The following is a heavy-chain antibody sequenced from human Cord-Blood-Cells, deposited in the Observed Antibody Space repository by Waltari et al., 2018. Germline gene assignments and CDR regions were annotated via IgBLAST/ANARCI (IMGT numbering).Heavy chain of an antibody. Sequence: QVQLVQSGAEVKKPGASVKVSCTASGYTLTCYYMPWLRQAPGQGLEWMGWINPNSGGTNYAQKFQGRVTMTRDTSISTAYMELSRLRSDDTAVYYCARTSGVRDAFDIWGQGTMVTVSS. D-gene: IGHD3-10*01. CDR3: ARTSGVRDAFDI. J-gene: IGHJ3*02. V-gene: IGHV1-2*02. CDR1: GYTLTCYY. CDR2: INPNSGGT.